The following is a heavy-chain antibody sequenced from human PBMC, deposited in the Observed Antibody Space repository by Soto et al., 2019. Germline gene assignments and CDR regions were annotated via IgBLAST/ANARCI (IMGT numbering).Heavy chain of an antibody. J-gene: IGHJ6*03. V-gene: IGHV4-34*01. Sequence: QVQLQQWGAGLLKPSETLSLTCAVYGGSFRGYYWSWIRQPPGKGLEWIGESNHSGSTNYNPSLKSRVTLPVETSKNQFSLKLSSVTAADTAVYYCASRPLMTTVTKIHYYYYMDVWGKGTTVTVSS. CDR1: GGSFRGYY. D-gene: IGHD4-17*01. CDR2: SNHSGST. CDR3: ASRPLMTTVTKIHYYYYMDV.